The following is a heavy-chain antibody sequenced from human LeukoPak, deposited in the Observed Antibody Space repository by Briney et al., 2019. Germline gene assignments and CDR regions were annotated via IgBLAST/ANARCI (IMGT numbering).Heavy chain of an antibody. V-gene: IGHV3-64*01. J-gene: IGHJ4*02. CDR1: GFIFSSYE. Sequence: PGGSLRLSCAASGFIFSSYEMNWVRQAPGKGLEFVSVISPNGGYTYYANSVKGRFTISRDNSKNTLSLQLGSLRAEDMAVYYCARDGGYDSSGDYYFDYWGQGTLVTVSS. CDR2: ISPNGGYT. CDR3: ARDGGYDSSGDYYFDY. D-gene: IGHD3-22*01.